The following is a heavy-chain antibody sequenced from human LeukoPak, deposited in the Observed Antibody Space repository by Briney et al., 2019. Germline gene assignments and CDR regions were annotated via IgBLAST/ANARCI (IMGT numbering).Heavy chain of an antibody. J-gene: IGHJ4*02. CDR2: INPNSGVT. Sequence: GAAVKVSCKASGYTVTGPYLHWVRQAPGQGLEWMGWINPNSGVTNYAQKFQGRVTMTRDTSINTAYMELHSLTSDDTAMYYRAKDAYSGFSSSYNMDSWGQGTLVTVSS. D-gene: IGHD5-18*01. CDR3: AKDAYSGFSSSYNMDS. V-gene: IGHV1-2*02. CDR1: GYTVTGPY.